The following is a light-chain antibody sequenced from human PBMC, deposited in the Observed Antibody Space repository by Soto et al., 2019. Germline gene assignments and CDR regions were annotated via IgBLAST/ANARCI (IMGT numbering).Light chain of an antibody. J-gene: IGKJ1*01. V-gene: IGKV1-39*01. CDR1: QSISSY. CDR2: AAS. Sequence: DIQMTQSPSSLSASVGDRDTITCRASQSISSYLNWYQQKPGKAPKLLIYAASSLQSGVPSRFSGSGSGTDFTLTISSLQPEDFATYYCQQSYSTPPLFGQGTKVEIK. CDR3: QQSYSTPPL.